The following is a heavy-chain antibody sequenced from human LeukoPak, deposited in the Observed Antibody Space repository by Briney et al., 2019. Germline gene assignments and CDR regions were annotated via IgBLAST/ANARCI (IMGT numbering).Heavy chain of an antibody. Sequence: SETLSLTCTVSGGSISSYYWSWIRQPPGKGLEWIGYIYYSGSTNYIPSLKSRVTISVDTSKNQFSLKLSSVTAADTAVYYCARVTYYYDSSGYSSWFDPWGQGILVTVSS. CDR1: GGSISSYY. D-gene: IGHD3-22*01. CDR2: IYYSGST. J-gene: IGHJ5*02. V-gene: IGHV4-59*01. CDR3: ARVTYYYDSSGYSSWFDP.